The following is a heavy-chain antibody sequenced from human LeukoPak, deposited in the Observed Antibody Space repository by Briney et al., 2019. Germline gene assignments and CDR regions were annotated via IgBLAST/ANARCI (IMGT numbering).Heavy chain of an antibody. CDR1: GFTFSSYW. CDR3: ARDTAMVPWYYYYYMDV. CDR2: IKQDGSEK. V-gene: IGHV3-7*01. Sequence: PGGSLRLSCAASGFTFSSYWMSWVRQAPRKGLEWVANIKQDGSEKYYVDSVKGRFTISRDNAKNSLYLQMNSLRAEDTAVYYCARDTAMVPWYYYYYMDVWGKGTTVTVSS. J-gene: IGHJ6*03. D-gene: IGHD5-18*01.